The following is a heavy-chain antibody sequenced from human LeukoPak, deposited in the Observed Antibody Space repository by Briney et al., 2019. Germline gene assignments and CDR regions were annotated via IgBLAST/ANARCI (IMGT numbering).Heavy chain of an antibody. J-gene: IGHJ4*02. D-gene: IGHD1-1*01. CDR1: GFTVSSNY. CDR3: ARGGRPPKRAFDY. Sequence: RPGGSLRLSCAASGFTVSSNYMSWVRLAPGKGLEWVSVIYSGGSTYYADSVKGRFTISRHNSKNTLYLQMNSLRAEDTAVYYCARGGRPPKRAFDYWGQGTLVTVSS. CDR2: IYSGGST. V-gene: IGHV3-53*04.